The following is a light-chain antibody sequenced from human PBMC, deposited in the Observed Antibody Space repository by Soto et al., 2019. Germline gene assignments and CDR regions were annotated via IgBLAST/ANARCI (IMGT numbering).Light chain of an antibody. J-gene: IGKJ2*01. CDR2: GPS. Sequence: ETVLTQSPGTLYLSPGERATLSCRVNETVNNNFLAWYGQKPGQAPRLLIHGPSRRASGIPDRFSGSGSGTDFTIPISRQDPVNFAMYYCQQFGNFPYTFGPGTKEQI. CDR3: QQFGNFPYT. V-gene: IGKV3-20*01. CDR1: ETVNNNF.